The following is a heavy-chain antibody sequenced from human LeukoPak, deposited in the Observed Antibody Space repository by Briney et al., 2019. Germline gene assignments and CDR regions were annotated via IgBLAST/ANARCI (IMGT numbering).Heavy chain of an antibody. J-gene: IGHJ4*02. D-gene: IGHD5-18*01. Sequence: GGSLRLSCAASGFTFSSYAMHWVRQAPGKGLEWVAVISYDGSNKYYADSVKGRFTISRDNSKNTLYLQMNSLRAEDTAVYYCASLGIQLWYHFDYWGQGTLVTVSS. V-gene: IGHV3-30-3*01. CDR2: ISYDGSNK. CDR3: ASLGIQLWYHFDY. CDR1: GFTFSSYA.